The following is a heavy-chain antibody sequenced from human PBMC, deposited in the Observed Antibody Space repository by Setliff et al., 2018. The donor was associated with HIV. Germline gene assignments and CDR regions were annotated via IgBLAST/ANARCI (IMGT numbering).Heavy chain of an antibody. CDR1: GYTFTSYA. D-gene: IGHD3-10*01. CDR2: IVPASGST. Sequence: SVKVSCKASGYTFTSYAISWVRQAPGQGLEWMGGIVPASGSTTYAQKFEGRVTITADESTASAYMDLSGLRSDDAAVYFCVVGVNYYNLNPYDVWGQGTMVTVSS. CDR3: VVGVNYYNLNPYDV. J-gene: IGHJ3*01. V-gene: IGHV1-69*13.